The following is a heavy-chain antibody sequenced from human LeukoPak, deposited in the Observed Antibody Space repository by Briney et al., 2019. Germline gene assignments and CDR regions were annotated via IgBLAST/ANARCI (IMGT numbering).Heavy chain of an antibody. CDR2: IDPKSGGT. CDR3: ARDSQVSADY. V-gene: IGHV1-2*06. CDR1: EYTFTGYY. J-gene: IGHJ4*02. Sequence: ASVKVSFKASEYTFTGYYMHWVRQAPGEGLEWMGRIDPKSGGTSYAQEFQDRVTMTRDTSITTAYMELTRLRSDDTAVYYCARDSQVSADYWGQGTLVTVSS. D-gene: IGHD5/OR15-5a*01.